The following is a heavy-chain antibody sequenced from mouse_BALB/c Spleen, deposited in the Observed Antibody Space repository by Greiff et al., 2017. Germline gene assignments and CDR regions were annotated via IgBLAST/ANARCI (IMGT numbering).Heavy chain of an antibody. Sequence: VKLMESGPGLVAPSQSLSITCTVSGFSLTGYGVNWVRQPPGKGLEWLGMIWGDGSTDYNSALKSRLSISKDNSKSQVFLKMNSLQTDDTARYYCASDRYDEGAWFAYWGQGTLVTVSA. J-gene: IGHJ3*01. V-gene: IGHV2-6-7*01. CDR1: GFSLTGYG. CDR3: ASDRYDEGAWFAY. CDR2: IWGDGST. D-gene: IGHD2-14*01.